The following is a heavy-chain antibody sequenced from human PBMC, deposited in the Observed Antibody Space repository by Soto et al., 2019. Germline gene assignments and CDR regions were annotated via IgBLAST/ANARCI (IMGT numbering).Heavy chain of an antibody. Sequence: GGSLRLSCAASGFTFSSHWMNWVRQAPGKGLEWVAKIKQDGSEKYYADSVKGRFTISRDNAKNSLSLQMISLRAEDTAVYYCARDGESKPITLMVGVITPFDYWGQGTLVTVSS. D-gene: IGHD3-22*01. V-gene: IGHV3-7*01. J-gene: IGHJ4*02. CDR1: GFTFSSHW. CDR2: IKQDGSEK. CDR3: ARDGESKPITLMVGVITPFDY.